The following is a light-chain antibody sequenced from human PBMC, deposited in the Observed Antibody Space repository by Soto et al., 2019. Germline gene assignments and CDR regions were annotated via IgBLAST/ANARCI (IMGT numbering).Light chain of an antibody. CDR1: QTVASN. CDR3: QQYKNWPPQYS. CDR2: GAS. V-gene: IGKV3-15*01. J-gene: IGKJ2*01. Sequence: EIVMTQSPASLSVSPGDGATLSCRASQTVASNLAWYQQKPGQGPRLLIHGASTRAAGVPARFSGSGSGTDFTLTRDGLQSEVFAVYYCQQYKNWPPQYSFGQGTKLQIK.